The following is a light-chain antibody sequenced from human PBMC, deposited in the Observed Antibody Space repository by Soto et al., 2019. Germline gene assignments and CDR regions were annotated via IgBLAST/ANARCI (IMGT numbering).Light chain of an antibody. CDR1: QSVSSD. CDR3: QQYNSWPRT. J-gene: IGKJ1*01. Sequence: EIVMTQSPATLSVSPGERATPSCRASQSVSSDLAWYQQKPGQPPRLLVFGASTRATGIPAGFSGLGSGRHFTLTISSLQSEDFAVYYCQQYNSWPRTFGQGTKVDIK. CDR2: GAS. V-gene: IGKV3-15*01.